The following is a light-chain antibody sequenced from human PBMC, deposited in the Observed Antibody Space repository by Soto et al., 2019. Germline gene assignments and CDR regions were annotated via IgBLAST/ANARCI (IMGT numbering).Light chain of an antibody. CDR3: QQYNNWPPIT. J-gene: IGKJ5*01. CDR1: QSVSNY. CDR2: ETS. V-gene: IGKV3D-15*01. Sequence: EIVLTQSPATLSLSPGERATLSCRASQSVSNYLSWYQQKPGLAPRLLMYETSRRATGIPARFSGSGSGTDFTLTISSLQSEDFAVYYCQQYNNWPPITFGQGTRLE.